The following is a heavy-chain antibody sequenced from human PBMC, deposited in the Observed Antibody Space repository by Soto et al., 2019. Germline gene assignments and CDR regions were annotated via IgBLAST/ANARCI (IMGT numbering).Heavy chain of an antibody. D-gene: IGHD2-2*01. V-gene: IGHV4-39*01. CDR1: GGSSPSSSYY. CDR2: IYYSGST. CDR3: ARQGDQGWFDP. J-gene: IGHJ5*02. Sequence: QLQLQESGPGLVKPSETLSLTCSVSGGSSPSSSYYWGWIRQPPGKGLEWIGSIYYSGSTYYNPSLKSRVTISVDTSKNQFSLKLSSVTAADTAVDYCARQGDQGWFDPWGQGTLVTVSS.